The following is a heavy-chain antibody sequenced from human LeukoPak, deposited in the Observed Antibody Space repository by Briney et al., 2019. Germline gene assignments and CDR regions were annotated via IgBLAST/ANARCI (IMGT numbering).Heavy chain of an antibody. CDR3: ARAPGEGWFDP. J-gene: IGHJ5*02. V-gene: IGHV3-7*01. CDR1: GFTFSSYW. D-gene: IGHD4-17*01. CDR2: IKQDGSEK. Sequence: GGSLRLSCAAAGFTFSSYWMSWVRQAPGKWMGWVASIKQDGSEKYYVDSVKGRFTISRDNAKNSLYLQMNSLRAEDTALYYCARAPGEGWFDPWGQGTLVTVSS.